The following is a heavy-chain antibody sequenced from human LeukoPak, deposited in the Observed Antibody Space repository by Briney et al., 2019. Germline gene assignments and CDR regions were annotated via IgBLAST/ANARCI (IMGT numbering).Heavy chain of an antibody. Sequence: PGGSLRLSCAASGFTFSSYSMXXXXXXXXXXXXXXXXIXSXSXTIYXAXXXXXXXXXXRDNAXNSLYLQMNSLRAEDTAVYYCARDPPTSIAVAGTDYWGQGTLVTVSS. CDR1: GFTFSSYS. V-gene: IGHV3-48*01. J-gene: IGHJ4*02. D-gene: IGHD6-19*01. CDR3: ARDPPTSIAVAGTDY. CDR2: IXSXSXTI.